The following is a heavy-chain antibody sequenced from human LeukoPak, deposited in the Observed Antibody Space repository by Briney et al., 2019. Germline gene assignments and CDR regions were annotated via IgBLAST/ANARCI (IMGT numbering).Heavy chain of an antibody. CDR2: ISSDGSNK. V-gene: IGHV3-30*18. CDR3: AKERALSAEYYFDS. D-gene: IGHD2/OR15-2a*01. Sequence: PGRSLRLSCAASGFTFSNYGIHWVRQAPGKGLEWVAVISSDGSNKYYADSVKGRFTISRDNSKNTLSLQMISLRPEDTAVYYCAKERALSAEYYFDSWGQGILVTVSS. CDR1: GFTFSNYG. J-gene: IGHJ4*02.